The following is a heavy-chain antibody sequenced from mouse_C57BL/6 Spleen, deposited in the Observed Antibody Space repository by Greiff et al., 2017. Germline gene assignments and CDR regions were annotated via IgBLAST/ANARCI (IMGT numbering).Heavy chain of an antibody. V-gene: IGHV5-15*01. CDR3: ARHWRDAFYAMDY. CDR2: ISNLAYSI. Sequence: EVMLVESGGGLVQPGGSLKLSCAASGFTFSDYGMAWVRQAPRKGPEWVAFISNLAYSIYYADTVTGRFTISRENAKNTLYLEMSSLRSEDTAMYYCARHWRDAFYAMDYWGQGTSVTVSS. CDR1: GFTFSDYG. J-gene: IGHJ4*01.